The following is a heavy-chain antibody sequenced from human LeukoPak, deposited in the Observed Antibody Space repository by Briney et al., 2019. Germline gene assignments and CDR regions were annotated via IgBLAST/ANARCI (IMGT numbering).Heavy chain of an antibody. CDR1: GGSISSSSYY. V-gene: IGHV4-39*07. Sequence: PSETLSLTCIVSGGSISSSSYYWGWIRQPPGKGLEWIGSIYYSGSTYNNPSLQSRVTISVDTSKNQFSLRLSSVTAADTAVYYCARDWRELYFDYWGQGTLVTVSS. CDR2: IYYSGST. D-gene: IGHD1-26*01. CDR3: ARDWRELYFDY. J-gene: IGHJ4*02.